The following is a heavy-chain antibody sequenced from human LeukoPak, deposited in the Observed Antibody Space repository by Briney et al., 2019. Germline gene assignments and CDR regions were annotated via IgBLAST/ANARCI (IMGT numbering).Heavy chain of an antibody. J-gene: IGHJ4*02. CDR2: IYYSGST. V-gene: IGHV4-59*08. D-gene: IGHD2-2*01. Sequence: SETLSLTCTVSGGSISSYYWSWIRQPPGKGLEWIGYIYYSGSTNYNPSLKSRVTISVDTSKNQFSLKLSSVTAADTAVYYCARRGQYCSSTSCYPFDYWGQGTLVTVSS. CDR1: GGSISSYY. CDR3: ARRGQYCSSTSCYPFDY.